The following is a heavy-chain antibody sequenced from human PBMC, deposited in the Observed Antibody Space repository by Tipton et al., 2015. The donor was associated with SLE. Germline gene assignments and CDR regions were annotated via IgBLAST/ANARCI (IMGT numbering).Heavy chain of an antibody. D-gene: IGHD6-6*01. CDR1: GFTFDDYA. CDR2: ISWNSGTI. CDR3: GVGSSSAGDY. V-gene: IGHV3-9*01. Sequence: SGAEVKKPGESLKISCQGSGFTFDDYAMHWVRQAPGKGLEWVSGISWNSGTIGYADSVKGRFTISRHNSKNTLYLQMNSLRPEDTAVYYCGVGSSSAGDYWGQGTLVTVSS. J-gene: IGHJ4*02.